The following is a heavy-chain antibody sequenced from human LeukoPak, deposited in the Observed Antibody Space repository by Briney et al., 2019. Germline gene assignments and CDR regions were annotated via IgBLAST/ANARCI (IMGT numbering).Heavy chain of an antibody. V-gene: IGHV4-34*01. J-gene: IGHJ4*02. D-gene: IGHD5-18*01. Sequence: SETLSLTWAVYGGSFSGYFWSWLRQSPGKGLEWIGQINYGGITNYHPSLKSRVSISIDKSKNQFSLKMSSVTAADTAVYYCVRRGGYSFGYPGLDYWVQGAVVSVSS. CDR3: VRRGGYSFGYPGLDY. CDR2: INYGGIT. CDR1: GGSFSGYF.